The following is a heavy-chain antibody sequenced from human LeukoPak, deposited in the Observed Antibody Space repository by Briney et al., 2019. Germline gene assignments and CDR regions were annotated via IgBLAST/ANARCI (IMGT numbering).Heavy chain of an antibody. V-gene: IGHV3-11*01. CDR3: AREGRSERGRLGYYFDY. D-gene: IGHD3-16*01. Sequence: KASETLSLTCAVYGGSFSGYYWSWIRQAPGKGLEWVSYISSSGSTIYYADSVKGRFTISRDNAKNSLYLQMNSLRAEDTAVYYCAREGRSERGRLGYYFDYWGQGTLVTVSS. J-gene: IGHJ4*02. CDR2: ISSSGSTI. CDR1: GGSFSGYY.